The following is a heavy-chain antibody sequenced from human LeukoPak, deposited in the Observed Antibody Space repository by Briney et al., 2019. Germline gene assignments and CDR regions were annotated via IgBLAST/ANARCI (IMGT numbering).Heavy chain of an antibody. J-gene: IGHJ1*01. Sequence: GGSLRLSCAASGFTFSNYWMTWSRQAPGKGLEWVANIKQEVIEKYYVDSVEGRVTFSRDNTKNSLFMQMDSLRAEDTAVYYCARGSSGYYCDHFQTWGQGSLVTVSS. V-gene: IGHV3-7*01. D-gene: IGHD3-22*01. CDR1: GFTFSNYW. CDR3: ARGSSGYYCDHFQT. CDR2: IKQEVIEK.